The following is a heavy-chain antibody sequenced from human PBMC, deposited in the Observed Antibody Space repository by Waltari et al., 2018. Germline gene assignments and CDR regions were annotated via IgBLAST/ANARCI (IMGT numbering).Heavy chain of an antibody. Sequence: EVQLLAFGGGLVPPGGSVRLSCAAAGFVFHNYGMGWVRQGPGKGVEWVASLGGNGGDRYYADSVKGRFTISRDNSESTLSLQMDNLRGEDTAIYYCAKVLRAFSSSPFHFYFDSWGQGTLVAVSS. V-gene: IGHV3-23*01. CDR2: LGGNGGDR. J-gene: IGHJ4*02. D-gene: IGHD2-2*01. CDR3: AKVLRAFSSSPFHFYFDS. CDR1: GFVFHNYG.